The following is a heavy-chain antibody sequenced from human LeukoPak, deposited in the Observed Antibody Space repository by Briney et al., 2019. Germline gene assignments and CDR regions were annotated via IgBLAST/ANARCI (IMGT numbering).Heavy chain of an antibody. V-gene: IGHV1-69*06. J-gene: IGHJ6*03. D-gene: IGHD2-2*01. CDR3: ARDAYCSSTSCFSYYYYYMDV. Sequence: ASVKVSCKASGGTFSSYAISWVRQAPGQGLEWMGGIIPIFGTANYAQKFQGRVTITADKSTSTAYMELSSLRSDDTAVYYCARDAYCSSTSCFSYYYYYMDVWGKGTTVTVSS. CDR2: IIPIFGTA. CDR1: GGTFSSYA.